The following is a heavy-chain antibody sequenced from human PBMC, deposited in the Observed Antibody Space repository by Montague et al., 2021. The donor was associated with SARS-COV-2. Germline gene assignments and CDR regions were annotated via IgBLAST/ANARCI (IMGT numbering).Heavy chain of an antibody. CDR1: GFTFSNYA. Sequence: SLRLSCAASGFTFSNYAMTWVRQAPGKGLEWVSVINRSGSTTYHTDSVKGRFTISRDNSKNALYLQMNSLRGEDTAVYYCATDPGAFDIWSQGTMVTVSS. CDR3: ATDPGAFDI. V-gene: IGHV3-23*01. CDR2: INRSGSTT. J-gene: IGHJ3*02.